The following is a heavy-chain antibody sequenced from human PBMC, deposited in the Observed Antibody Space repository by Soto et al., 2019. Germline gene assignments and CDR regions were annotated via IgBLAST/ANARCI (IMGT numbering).Heavy chain of an antibody. J-gene: IGHJ4*02. CDR3: ARADYYDSSGFYYDY. D-gene: IGHD3-22*01. CDR1: GYIFTNHY. CDR2: INPSGGST. Sequence: ASVKVSCKASGYIFTNHYIHWVRQAPGQGLEWMGIINPSGGSTNYLQKFQGRVTMTRDSSTSTVYMELSSLRSEDTAVCFCARADYYDSSGFYYDYWGQGTLVTVSS. V-gene: IGHV1-46*01.